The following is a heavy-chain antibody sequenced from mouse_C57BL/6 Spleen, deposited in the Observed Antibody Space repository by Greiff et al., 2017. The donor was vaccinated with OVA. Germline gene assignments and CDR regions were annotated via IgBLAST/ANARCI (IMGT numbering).Heavy chain of an antibody. CDR3: ARCDYGSSRGNWYFDV. D-gene: IGHD1-1*01. CDR1: EYEFPSHD. J-gene: IGHJ1*03. Sequence: EVQRVESGGGLVQPGESLKLSCESNEYEFPSHDMSWVRKTPEKRLELVAAINSDGGSTYYPDTMERRFIISRDNTKKTLYLQMSSLRSEDTALYYCARCDYGSSRGNWYFDVWGTGTTVTVSS. V-gene: IGHV5-2*01. CDR2: INSDGGST.